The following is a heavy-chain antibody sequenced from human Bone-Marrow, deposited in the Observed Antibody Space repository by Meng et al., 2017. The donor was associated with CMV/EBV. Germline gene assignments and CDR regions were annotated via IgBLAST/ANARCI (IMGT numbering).Heavy chain of an antibody. V-gene: IGHV4-59*12. CDR3: ARVGAGWLQFFDY. J-gene: IGHJ4*02. CDR2: IYYSGST. D-gene: IGHD5-24*01. Sequence: GSLRLSCTVSGGSISSYYWSWIRQPPGKGLEWIGYIYYSGSTDYSPSLKSRVTISVDTSRNQFSLKLNSVTAADTAVYYCARVGAGWLQFFDYWGQGTLVTVSS. CDR1: GGSISSYY.